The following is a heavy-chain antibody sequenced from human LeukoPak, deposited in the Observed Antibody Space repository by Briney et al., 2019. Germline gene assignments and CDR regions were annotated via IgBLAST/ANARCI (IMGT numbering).Heavy chain of an antibody. CDR1: GDSISSSSSY. CDR3: ARDSPYDSSGYYWDY. D-gene: IGHD3-22*01. CDR2: IYYSGNT. Sequence: SETLSLTCTVSGDSISSSSSYWGWIRQPPGKGLEWIGSIYYSGNTYYNTSLKSRVTISVDTSKNQFSLKLSSVTAADTAVYYCARDSPYDSSGYYWDYWGQGTLVTVSS. V-gene: IGHV4-39*02. J-gene: IGHJ4*02.